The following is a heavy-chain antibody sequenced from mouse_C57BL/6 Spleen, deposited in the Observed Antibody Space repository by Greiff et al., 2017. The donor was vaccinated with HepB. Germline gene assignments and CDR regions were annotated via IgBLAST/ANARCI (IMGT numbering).Heavy chain of an antibody. Sequence: VQLQQSGAELMKPGASVKLSCKATGYTFTGYWIEWVKQRPGHGLEWIGEILPGSGSTNYNEKFKGKATFTAGTSSNTAYMQLSSLTTEDSAIYYCARGGFTTVVAHWYFDVWGTGTTVTVTS. CDR2: ILPGSGST. CDR1: GYTFTGYW. J-gene: IGHJ1*03. CDR3: ARGGFTTVVAHWYFDV. V-gene: IGHV1-9*01. D-gene: IGHD1-1*01.